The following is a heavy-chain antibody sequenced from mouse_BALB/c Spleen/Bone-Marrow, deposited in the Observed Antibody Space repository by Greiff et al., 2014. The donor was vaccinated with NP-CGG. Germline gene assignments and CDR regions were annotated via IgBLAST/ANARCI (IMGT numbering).Heavy chain of an antibody. CDR3: ARQDGYGGTWFAY. CDR2: ITSGDSYT. D-gene: IGHD2-2*01. J-gene: IGHJ3*01. CDR1: GFPFRSYD. Sequence: VQLKESGGGLVKPGGSLKLSCAASGFPFRSYDMSWVRQTPEKRLEWVATITSGDSYTYYPDSVKGRFTISRDNARNTLYLQMSSLRSEDTALYYCARQDGYGGTWFAYWGQGTLVTVSA. V-gene: IGHV5-9*02.